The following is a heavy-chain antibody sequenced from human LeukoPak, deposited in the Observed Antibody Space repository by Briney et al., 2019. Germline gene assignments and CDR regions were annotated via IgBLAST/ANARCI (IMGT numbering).Heavy chain of an antibody. Sequence: GGSLRLSCAASGFTLSRYGMHWVRQAPGKGLEWVAIIWYDGSNRFYADSVKGRFTISRDNSKSTLYLQMNSLRAEDTAVYFCASGLVGGSFDYWGQGTLVTVFS. CDR3: ASGLVGGSFDY. CDR2: IWYDGSNR. V-gene: IGHV3-33*03. D-gene: IGHD3-10*01. CDR1: GFTLSRYG. J-gene: IGHJ4*02.